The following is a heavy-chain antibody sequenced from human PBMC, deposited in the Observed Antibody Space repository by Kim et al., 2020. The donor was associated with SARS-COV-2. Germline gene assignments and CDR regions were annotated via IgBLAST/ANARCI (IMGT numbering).Heavy chain of an antibody. J-gene: IGHJ6*02. V-gene: IGHV3-11*06. Sequence: GGSLRLSCAASGFTFSDYYMSWIRQAPGKGLEWVSYISSSSSYTNYADSVKGRFTISRDNAKNSLYLQMNSLRAEDTAVYYCARSHDSSGYPYYYGMDVWGQGTTVTVSS. CDR1: GFTFSDYY. CDR3: ARSHDSSGYPYYYGMDV. D-gene: IGHD3-22*01. CDR2: ISSSSSYT.